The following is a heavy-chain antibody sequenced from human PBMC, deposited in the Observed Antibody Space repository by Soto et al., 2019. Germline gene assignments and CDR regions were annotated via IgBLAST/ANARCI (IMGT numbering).Heavy chain of an antibody. J-gene: IGHJ4*02. Sequence: EVQLVESGGGLVQPGGSLRLSCAASGFTFSSYWMHWVRQAPGKGLVWVSRINSDGSSTSYADSVKGRFTISRDNAKNTLYLQMNSLRAEDAAVYYCARLIAAAGQFDYWGQGTLVTVSS. CDR2: INSDGSST. D-gene: IGHD6-13*01. CDR1: GFTFSSYW. CDR3: ARLIAAAGQFDY. V-gene: IGHV3-74*01.